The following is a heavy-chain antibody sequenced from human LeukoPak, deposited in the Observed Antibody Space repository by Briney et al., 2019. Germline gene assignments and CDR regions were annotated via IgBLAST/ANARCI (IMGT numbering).Heavy chain of an antibody. CDR3: ARDVIGAMNWFDP. CDR1: GGSFSGYY. Sequence: SETLSLTCAVHGGSFSGYYWSWIRQPPGKGLEWIGEINHSGSTNYNPSLKSRVTISVDTSKNQFSLKLISVTAADTAVYYCARDVIGAMNWFDPWGQGTLVTVSS. V-gene: IGHV4-34*01. J-gene: IGHJ5*02. CDR2: INHSGST. D-gene: IGHD3-3*01.